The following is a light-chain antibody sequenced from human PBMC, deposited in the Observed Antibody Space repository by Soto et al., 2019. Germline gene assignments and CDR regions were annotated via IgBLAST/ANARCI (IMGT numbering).Light chain of an antibody. CDR1: QSVGSL. CDR3: QHYGSSPRT. V-gene: IGKV3-15*01. J-gene: IGKJ1*01. CDR2: RAS. Sequence: EIVLTQSPASLSVSPGEGATLSCRASQSVGSLLAWYQQKPGQAPRLLIYRASTRAAGLPDRFSGSGSGTEFTLTISSLQSEDSGVYYCQHYGSSPRTFGQGTKVDI.